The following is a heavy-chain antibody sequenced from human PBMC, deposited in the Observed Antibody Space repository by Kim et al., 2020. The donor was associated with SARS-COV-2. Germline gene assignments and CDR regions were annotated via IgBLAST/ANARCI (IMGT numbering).Heavy chain of an antibody. J-gene: IGHJ5*02. D-gene: IGHD1-26*01. CDR2: ISSSSSYI. CDR1: GFTFSSYS. CDR3: ARGLGPTAEYNWFDP. Sequence: GGSLRLSCAASGFTFSSYSMNWVRQAPGKGLEWVSSISSSSSYIYYADSVKGRFTISRDNAKNSLYLQMNSLRAEDTAVYYCARGLGPTAEYNWFDPWGQGTLVTVSS. V-gene: IGHV3-21*01.